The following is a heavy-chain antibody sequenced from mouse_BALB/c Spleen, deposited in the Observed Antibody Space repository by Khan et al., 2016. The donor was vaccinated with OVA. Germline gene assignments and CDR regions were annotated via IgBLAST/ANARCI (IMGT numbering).Heavy chain of an antibody. J-gene: IGHJ3*01. Sequence: EVQLQESGPSLVKPSQTLSLTCSVTGDSITTGYWNWIRKFPGNKLEYMGYIIYTGYTYYNPSLKSRISINRHTSNNQYSLQLNSVTDEDTATYYCARSTYRYAFVYWGQGTLVTVSA. V-gene: IGHV3-8*02. CDR1: GDSITTGY. D-gene: IGHD2-14*01. CDR2: IIYTGYT. CDR3: ARSTYRYAFVY.